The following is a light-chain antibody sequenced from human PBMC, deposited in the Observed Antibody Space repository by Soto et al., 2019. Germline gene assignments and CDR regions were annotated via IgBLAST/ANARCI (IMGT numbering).Light chain of an antibody. Sequence: QSVLTQPPSASGTPGQRVTLSCSGSSSNIGSNYVYWYQQVPGTAPKLLIYRNNQRPSGVPDRFSGCKSGTSASLAISGIRSEDESDYYCAAWDDSLSGVVFGGGTKLTVL. J-gene: IGLJ2*01. V-gene: IGLV1-47*01. CDR1: SSNIGSNY. CDR3: AAWDDSLSGVV. CDR2: RNN.